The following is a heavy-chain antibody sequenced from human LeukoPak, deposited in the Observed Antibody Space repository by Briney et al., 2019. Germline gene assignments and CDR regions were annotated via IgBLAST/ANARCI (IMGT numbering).Heavy chain of an antibody. D-gene: IGHD6-19*01. J-gene: IGHJ4*02. CDR3: ARQGTYSSAIGMGY. CDR1: GGTFSSHA. V-gene: IGHV1-46*01. CDR2: INPSGGST. Sequence: ASVKVSCKASGGTFSSHAISWVRQVPGQGLEWMGVINPSGGSTSYAQKFQGRVTMTRDTSTRTVYMEVNSLRSEDTAVYYCARQGTYSSAIGMGYWGQGTLVTVSS.